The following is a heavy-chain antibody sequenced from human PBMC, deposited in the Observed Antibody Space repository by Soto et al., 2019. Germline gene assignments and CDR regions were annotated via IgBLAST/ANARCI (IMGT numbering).Heavy chain of an antibody. Sequence: VQLLESGGGLVQPGGSLRLSCAASGFTFSSYAMSWVRQAPGKGLAWVSAISGSGGSTYYADSVKGRFTISRDNSKNTLYLQMNSLRAEDTAVYYCAKGLTIVVVPAAIRRNYYGMDVWGQGTTVTVSS. CDR1: GFTFSSYA. J-gene: IGHJ6*02. V-gene: IGHV3-23*01. CDR2: ISGSGGST. D-gene: IGHD2-2*02. CDR3: AKGLTIVVVPAAIRRNYYGMDV.